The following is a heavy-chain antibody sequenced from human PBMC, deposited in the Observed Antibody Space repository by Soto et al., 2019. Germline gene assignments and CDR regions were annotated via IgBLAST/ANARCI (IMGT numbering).Heavy chain of an antibody. CDR2: INPNTGGR. CDR3: TRTPGYGGFYGMDV. J-gene: IGHJ6*02. CDR1: GYSLTDYY. V-gene: IGHV1-2*02. Sequence: ASVKASCKASGYSLTDYYIHWVRQAPGQGLEWMGWINPNTGGRNYARKFQDRVTMTRDTSISTAYMELNRLIYDDAAIYYCTRTPGYGGFYGMDVWGQGTTVTVSS. D-gene: IGHD4-17*01.